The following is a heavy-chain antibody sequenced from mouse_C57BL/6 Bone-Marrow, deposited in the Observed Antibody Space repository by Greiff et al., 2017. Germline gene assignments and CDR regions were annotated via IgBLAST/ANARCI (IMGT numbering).Heavy chain of an antibody. CDR2: INPDSSTI. J-gene: IGHJ4*01. D-gene: IGHD1-1*01. V-gene: IGHV4-1*01. CDR1: GIDFSRYW. CDR3: ARPGYGSSPYYAMDY. Sequence: EVKLLESGGGLVQPGGSLKLSCAASGIDFSRYWMSWVRRAPGKGLDWIGEINPDSSTINYAPSLKDKFIISRDNAKNTLYLQMSKVRSEDTALYYCARPGYGSSPYYAMDYWGQGTSVTVSS.